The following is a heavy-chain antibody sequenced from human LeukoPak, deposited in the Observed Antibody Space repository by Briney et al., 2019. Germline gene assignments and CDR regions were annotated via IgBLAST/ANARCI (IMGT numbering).Heavy chain of an antibody. J-gene: IGHJ4*02. D-gene: IGHD6-19*01. V-gene: IGHV1-18*01. CDR3: ARGPGIAVAGYYFDY. CDR1: GYTFTSYG. Sequence: ASVMVSCKASGYTFTSYGISWVRQAPGQGLEWMGWISAYNGNTNYAQKLQGRVTMTTDTSTSTAYMELRSLRSDDTAVYYCARGPGIAVAGYYFDYWGQGTLVTVSS. CDR2: ISAYNGNT.